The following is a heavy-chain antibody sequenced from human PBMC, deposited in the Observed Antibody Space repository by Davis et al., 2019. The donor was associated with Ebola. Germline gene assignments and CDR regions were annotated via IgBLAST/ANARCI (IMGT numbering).Heavy chain of an antibody. V-gene: IGHV4-59*01. Sequence: PSETLSLTCTVPGGSMSSYYWSWTRQPPGKGLEWIGYIYYSGVTNYNPSLTSRVTISLDTSKNQFSLKLSSVTAADTAVYYCARSSRPIWFDPWGQGTLVTVSS. J-gene: IGHJ5*02. CDR3: ARSSRPIWFDP. CDR2: IYYSGVT. CDR1: GGSMSSYY.